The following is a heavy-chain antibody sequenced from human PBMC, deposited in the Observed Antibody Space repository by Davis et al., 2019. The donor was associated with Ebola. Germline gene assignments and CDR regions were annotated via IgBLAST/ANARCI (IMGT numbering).Heavy chain of an antibody. V-gene: IGHV3-23*01. CDR2: ISGSGGST. D-gene: IGHD2-2*01. CDR3: AKVRVRVVPAAPHWFDP. CDR1: GFTFSSYA. Sequence: PGGSLRLSCAASGFTFSSYAMSWVRQAPGKGLEWVSAISGSGGSTYYADSVKGRFTISRDNSKNTLYLQMNSLRAEDTAVYYCAKVRVRVVPAAPHWFDPWGQGTLVTVSS. J-gene: IGHJ5*02.